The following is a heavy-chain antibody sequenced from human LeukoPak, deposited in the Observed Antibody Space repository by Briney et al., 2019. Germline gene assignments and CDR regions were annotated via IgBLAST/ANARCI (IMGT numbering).Heavy chain of an antibody. V-gene: IGHV4-39*07. CDR2: IYYSGST. Sequence: SETLSLTCTVSGGSISSSSYYWGWIRQPPGKGLEWIGSIYYSGSTYYNPSLKSRVTISVDTSKNQFSLKLSSVTAADTAVYYCARGRGRYCSSTSCYNPRFDYWGQGTLVTVSS. CDR1: GGSISSSSYY. CDR3: ARGRGRYCSSTSCYNPRFDY. J-gene: IGHJ4*02. D-gene: IGHD2-2*02.